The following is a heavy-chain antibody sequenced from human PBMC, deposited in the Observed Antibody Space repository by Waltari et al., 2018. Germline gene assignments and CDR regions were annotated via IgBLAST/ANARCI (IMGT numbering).Heavy chain of an antibody. Sequence: QLQLQESGPGLVKPSETLSLTCTVSGGSISSSSYYLGWIRQPPGKGLEWIGNIYYGGSTYYNPSLKSRVTISVDTSKNQFSLKLSSVTAADTAVYYCARIVVPAYYYYYMDVWGKGTTVTISS. V-gene: IGHV4-39*07. CDR3: ARIVVPAYYYYYMDV. J-gene: IGHJ6*03. D-gene: IGHD2-2*01. CDR2: IYYGGST. CDR1: GGSISSSSYY.